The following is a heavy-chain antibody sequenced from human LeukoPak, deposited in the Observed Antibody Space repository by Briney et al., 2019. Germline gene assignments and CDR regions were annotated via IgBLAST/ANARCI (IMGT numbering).Heavy chain of an antibody. J-gene: IGHJ6*03. CDR3: ARGHSIEPYYYYYYMDV. Sequence: GGSLRLSCAASGFTFSSYALHWVRQAPGKGLEWVAVISYDGSNKYYADSVKGRFTISRDNSKNTLYLQMNSLRAEDTAVYYCARGHSIEPYYYYYYMDVWGKGTTVTVSS. V-gene: IGHV3-30*04. CDR1: GFTFSSYA. CDR2: ISYDGSNK. D-gene: IGHD4-11*01.